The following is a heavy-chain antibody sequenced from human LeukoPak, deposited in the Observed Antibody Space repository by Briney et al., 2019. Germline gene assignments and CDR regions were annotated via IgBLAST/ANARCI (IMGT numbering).Heavy chain of an antibody. CDR3: AKTRSFLGSRDY. V-gene: IGHV3-30*02. Sequence: GGSLRLSCAASGFTFSSYGMHWVRQAPGKGLEWVAFIRYDGSNKYYADSAKGRFTISRDNSKNTLYLQMNSLRAEDTAVYYCAKTRSFLGSRDYWGQGTLVTVSS. D-gene: IGHD2/OR15-2a*01. CDR1: GFTFSSYG. J-gene: IGHJ4*02. CDR2: IRYDGSNK.